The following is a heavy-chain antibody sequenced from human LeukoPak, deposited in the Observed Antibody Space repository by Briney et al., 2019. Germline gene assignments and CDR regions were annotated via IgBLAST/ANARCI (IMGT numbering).Heavy chain of an antibody. CDR3: AKGGRLRYFDDRVGYYGMDV. Sequence: GGSLRLPFPGPGFTFSTFPITWFHQAPGKGLEWFSAISGSGGSTYYADSVKGRFTISRDNSRNTLYLQMNSLRAEDTAVYYCAKGGRLRYFDDRVGYYGMDVWGQGTTVTVSS. J-gene: IGHJ6*02. CDR1: GFTFSTFP. D-gene: IGHD3-9*01. CDR2: ISGSGGST. V-gene: IGHV3-23*01.